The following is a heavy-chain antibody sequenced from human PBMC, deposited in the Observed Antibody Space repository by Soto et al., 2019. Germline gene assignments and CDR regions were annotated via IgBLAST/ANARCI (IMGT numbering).Heavy chain of an antibody. D-gene: IGHD6-19*01. Sequence: QVQLVQSGAEVKKPGASVKVSCKVSGYSLTEISMHWVRQAPGKGLEWMGGFDPEDDETIYAQKFQGRLTMTEDTSTDTAYMELSGLRSEDTAVYYCATESGWYNWFDPWGQGNLVTVSS. V-gene: IGHV1-24*01. J-gene: IGHJ5*02. CDR3: ATESGWYNWFDP. CDR1: GYSLTEIS. CDR2: FDPEDDET.